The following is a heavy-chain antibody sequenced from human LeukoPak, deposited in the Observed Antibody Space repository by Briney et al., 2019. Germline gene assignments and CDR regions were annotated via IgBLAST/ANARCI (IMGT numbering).Heavy chain of an antibody. CDR1: GFMFSSYW. CDR2: IKKDGSEK. CDR3: ARDKGVVGTLAP. V-gene: IGHV3-7*01. J-gene: IGHJ5*02. D-gene: IGHD2-21*01. Sequence: GGSLRLSCAASGFMFSSYWMSWVRQAPEKGLEWVANIKKDGSEKYFVDSVKGRFTISRDNAKNSLYLQMNSLRAEDTAIYYCARDKGVVGTLAPWGQGTLVTVSS.